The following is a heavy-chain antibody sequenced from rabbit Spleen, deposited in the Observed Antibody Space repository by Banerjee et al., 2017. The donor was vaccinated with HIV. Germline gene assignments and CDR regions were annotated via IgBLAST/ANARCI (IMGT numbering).Heavy chain of an antibody. CDR3: ARDGTGGSYFAL. Sequence: QEQLEESGGDLVKPEGSLTLTCTASGFDFSTVYYVAWVRQAPGKGLEWIGCIYNGDGSTYYASWANGRFTISKTSSTTLTLQMTSLTAADTATYFCARDGTGGSYFALWGQGTLVTVS. D-gene: IGHD8-1*01. CDR2: IYNGDGST. CDR1: GFDFSTVYY. J-gene: IGHJ3*01. V-gene: IGHV1S45*01.